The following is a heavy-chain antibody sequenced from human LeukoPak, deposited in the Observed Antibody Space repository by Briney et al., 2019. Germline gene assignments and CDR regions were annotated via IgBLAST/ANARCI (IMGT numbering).Heavy chain of an antibody. D-gene: IGHD6-13*01. Sequence: GRSLRLSCAASGFTFSSYWMHWVRQAPGKGLVWVSRINSDGSSTSYADSVKGRFTISRDNAKNTLYLQMNSLRAEDTAVYYCARVLFSSSWYFDHWGQGTLVTVSS. V-gene: IGHV3-74*01. J-gene: IGHJ4*02. CDR2: INSDGSST. CDR3: ARVLFSSSWYFDH. CDR1: GFTFSSYW.